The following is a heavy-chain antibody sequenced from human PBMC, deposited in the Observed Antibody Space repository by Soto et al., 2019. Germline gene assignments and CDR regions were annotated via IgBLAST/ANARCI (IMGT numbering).Heavy chain of an antibody. V-gene: IGHV4-34*01. D-gene: IGHD3-10*01. CDR3: ARGYGRNLDY. CDR1: GGSFGGYY. Sequence: SETLSLTCAVYGGSFGGYYWSWIRQPPGKGLEWIGEIKHCGGTDYNPSLKSRVTITVDTSKNQFSLKLSSVTASDTGVYVCARGYGRNLDYWGQGTLVTVSS. J-gene: IGHJ4*02. CDR2: IKHCGGT.